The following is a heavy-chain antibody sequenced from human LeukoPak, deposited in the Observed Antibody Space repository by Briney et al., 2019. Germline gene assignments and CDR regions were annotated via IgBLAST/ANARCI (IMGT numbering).Heavy chain of an antibody. CDR1: GYTFTSYY. Sequence: ASVKVSCKASGYTFTSYYIHWVRQAPGQGLEWMGWIGAHSGDTNYAQKFQGRVTMTTETSMSTAYMELRSLRSDDTAVYCCARDEHRLGSYRDYWGQGTLVTVSS. J-gene: IGHJ4*02. V-gene: IGHV1-18*04. CDR3: ARDEHRLGSYRDY. CDR2: IGAHSGDT. D-gene: IGHD3-10*01.